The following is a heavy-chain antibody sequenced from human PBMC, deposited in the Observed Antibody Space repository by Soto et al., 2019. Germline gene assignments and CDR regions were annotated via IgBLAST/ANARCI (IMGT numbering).Heavy chain of an antibody. D-gene: IGHD6-19*01. J-gene: IGHJ3*01. CDR1: GFTFSNYP. Sequence: EVQVLESGGDLIQPGGSLRLSCAAFGFTFSNYPMVWVRQAPEKGLELVSTIGANGAATHYAGSVKGRFTISRDNSKNTMYLQMDSLRGEDTAVYYCAQEGVSSGEAGGFDFWGQGTLVTVSS. V-gene: IGHV3-23*01. CDR3: AQEGVSSGEAGGFDF. CDR2: IGANGAAT.